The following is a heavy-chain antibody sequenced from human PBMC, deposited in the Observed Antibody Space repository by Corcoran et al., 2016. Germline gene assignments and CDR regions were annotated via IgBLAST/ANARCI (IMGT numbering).Heavy chain of an antibody. CDR1: GFTFSSYW. V-gene: IGHV3-7*01. J-gene: IGHJ1*01. D-gene: IGHD3-10*01. CDR2: IKQDGSEK. Sequence: EVQLVESGGGLVQPGGSLRLSCAASGFTFSSYWMSWVRQAPGKGLEWVANIKQDGSEKYYVDSVKGRFTISRDNAKNSLYLQLNSLSAEDTAVYYCATEIALERWFGFPRWGQGTLVTVSA. CDR3: ATEIALERWFGFPR.